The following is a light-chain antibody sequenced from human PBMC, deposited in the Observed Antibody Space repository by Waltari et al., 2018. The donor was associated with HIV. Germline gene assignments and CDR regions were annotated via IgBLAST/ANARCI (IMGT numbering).Light chain of an antibody. Sequence: EIVLTQSPGTLSLSPGERATLSCRASQSLSNTYLAWYHQRPGQAPRLLIFGASGRATGIPDRFSGSVSGTDFTLTISRLEPEDFAVYHCQQYDSSPLTFGGGTKVEIK. CDR3: QQYDSSPLT. CDR1: QSLSNTY. J-gene: IGKJ4*01. CDR2: GAS. V-gene: IGKV3-20*01.